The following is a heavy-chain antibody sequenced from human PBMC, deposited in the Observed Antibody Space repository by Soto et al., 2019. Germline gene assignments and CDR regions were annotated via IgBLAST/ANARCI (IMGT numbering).Heavy chain of an antibody. D-gene: IGHD3-10*01. CDR3: TRDIGGKGAY. Sequence: EVQLVESGGGLVQPGGSLRLSCAASGFTFSSYWMHWVRQVPGKGLLWVSRIDEYGSTINYADSVRGRFTLSRDNARNTLYLEMNSLGAEDTALYYCTRDIGGKGAYWGPGTLVTVSS. CDR2: IDEYGSTI. V-gene: IGHV3-74*01. J-gene: IGHJ4*02. CDR1: GFTFSSYW.